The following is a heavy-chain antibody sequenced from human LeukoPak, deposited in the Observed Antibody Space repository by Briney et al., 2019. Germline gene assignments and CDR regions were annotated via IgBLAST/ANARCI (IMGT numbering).Heavy chain of an antibody. CDR3: ARRKSGSYGL. J-gene: IGHJ4*02. V-gene: IGHV4-39*01. CDR1: GGSISSSSYY. Sequence: ETLSLTCTVSGGSISSSSYYWGWIRQPPGKGLEWIGSIYYSGSTYYNPSLKSRVTISVDTSKNQFSLKLSSVTAADTAVYYCARRKSGSYGLWGQGTLVTVSS. D-gene: IGHD1-26*01. CDR2: IYYSGST.